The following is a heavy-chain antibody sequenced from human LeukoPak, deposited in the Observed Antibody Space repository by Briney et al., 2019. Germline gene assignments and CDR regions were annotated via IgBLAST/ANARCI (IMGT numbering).Heavy chain of an antibody. CDR2: INPNSGGT. CDR3: ARENEVVVVAATVPWFDP. J-gene: IGHJ5*02. D-gene: IGHD2-15*01. V-gene: IGHV1-2*02. Sequence: GASVKVSCKASGYTFTSYDINWVRQATGQGLEWMGWINPNSGGTNYAQKFQGRVTMTRDTSISTAYMELSRLRSDDTAVYYCARENEVVVVAATVPWFDPWGQGTLVTVSS. CDR1: GYTFTSYD.